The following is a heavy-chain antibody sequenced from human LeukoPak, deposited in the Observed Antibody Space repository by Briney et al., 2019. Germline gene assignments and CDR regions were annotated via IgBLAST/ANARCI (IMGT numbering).Heavy chain of an antibody. J-gene: IGHJ4*02. CDR2: ISYDGSNK. CDR1: GFTFSSYA. Sequence: PGGSLRLSCAASGFTFSSYAMHWVRQAPGKGLEWVAVISYDGSNKYYADSVKGRFTISRDNSKNTLYLQMNSLRAEDTAVYYCASSYCSGGSCYSRLFDYWGQGTLVTVSS. V-gene: IGHV3-30*04. D-gene: IGHD2-15*01. CDR3: ASSYCSGGSCYSRLFDY.